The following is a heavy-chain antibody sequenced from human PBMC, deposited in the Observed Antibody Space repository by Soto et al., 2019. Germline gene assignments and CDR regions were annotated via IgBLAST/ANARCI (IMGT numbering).Heavy chain of an antibody. J-gene: IGHJ3*02. V-gene: IGHV5-51*01. CDR1: GYNFTSYW. Sequence: GESLKISCKGSGYNFTSYWIGWVRQMPGKGLEWMGIIYPGDSDTRYSPSFQGQVTISADKSISTAYLQWSSLKASDTAMYYCARRPVVTPDAFDIWGQGTMVTVSS. CDR2: IYPGDSDT. CDR3: ARRPVVTPDAFDI. D-gene: IGHD2-21*02.